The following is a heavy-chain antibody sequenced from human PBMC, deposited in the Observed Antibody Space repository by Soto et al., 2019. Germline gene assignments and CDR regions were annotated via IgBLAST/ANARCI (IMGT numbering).Heavy chain of an antibody. J-gene: IGHJ2*01. Sequence: ESGGGVVQPGRSLRLSCAASGFTFSSYGMHWVRQAPGKGLEWVAVISYDGSNKYYADSVKGRFTISRDNSKNTLYLQMNSLRAEDTAVYYCAKDAIAAAGASVFGWYFDLWGRGTLVTVSS. CDR2: ISYDGSNK. CDR3: AKDAIAAAGASVFGWYFDL. CDR1: GFTFSSYG. D-gene: IGHD6-13*01. V-gene: IGHV3-30*18.